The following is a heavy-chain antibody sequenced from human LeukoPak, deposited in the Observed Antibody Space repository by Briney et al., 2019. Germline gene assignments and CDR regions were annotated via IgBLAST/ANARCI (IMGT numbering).Heavy chain of an antibody. Sequence: SGGSLRLSCAASGVTVSSNYMSWVRQAPGKGLEWVSVIYSGGSTYYADSVKGRFTISRDNSKNTLYLQMNSLRAEDTAVYYCARSWGFDYWGQGTLVTVSS. CDR2: IYSGGST. D-gene: IGHD7-27*01. CDR3: ARSWGFDY. J-gene: IGHJ4*02. V-gene: IGHV3-53*01. CDR1: GVTVSSNY.